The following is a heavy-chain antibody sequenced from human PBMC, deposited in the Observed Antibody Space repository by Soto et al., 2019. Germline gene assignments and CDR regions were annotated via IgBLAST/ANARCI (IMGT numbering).Heavy chain of an antibody. CDR1: GFNFSSYV. CDR3: AKRWGVAGTYYSMDV. V-gene: IGHV3-23*01. CDR2: ISGSGDST. J-gene: IGHJ6*02. Sequence: PGGSLRLSCAASGFNFSSYVMSWVRRAPGEGLEWVSAISGSGDSTYYADSVKGRFTLSRDNLENTLYLQMNSLRGEDTAVYYCAKRWGVAGTYYSMDVWGQGTTVTVSS. D-gene: IGHD6-19*01.